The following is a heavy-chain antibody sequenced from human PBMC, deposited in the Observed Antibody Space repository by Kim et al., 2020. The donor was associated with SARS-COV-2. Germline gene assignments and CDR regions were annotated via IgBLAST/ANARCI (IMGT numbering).Heavy chain of an antibody. Sequence: GGSLRLSCAASGFIFSNYWMHWVRQAPGKGLEWMAAVKEDGSAKYYVDSVKGRFTISRDNARNSLLLQMTNLRDEDTAIYYCARGCFGCVAVIGGPGPHWGQGTLVTVSS. CDR1: GFIFSNYW. CDR3: ARGCFGCVAVIGGPGPH. CDR2: VKEDGSAK. V-gene: IGHV3-7*01. D-gene: IGHD2-15*01. J-gene: IGHJ4*02.